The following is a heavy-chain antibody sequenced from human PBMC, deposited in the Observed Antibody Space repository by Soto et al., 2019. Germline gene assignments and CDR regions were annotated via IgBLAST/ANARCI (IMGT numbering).Heavy chain of an antibody. CDR1: GGSVRTGSYH. D-gene: IGHD7-27*01. J-gene: IGHJ4*02. Sequence: SETLSLTCSVSGGSVRTGSYHWSWIRQPPGKGLEWIGFIPNNGSPDYNPSLKSRVVVSIDRSKNQFSLKVNSVTATDTAVYFCARIGWGGDSWGQGTLVTVSS. CDR3: ARIGWGGDS. CDR2: IPNNGSP. V-gene: IGHV4-61*01.